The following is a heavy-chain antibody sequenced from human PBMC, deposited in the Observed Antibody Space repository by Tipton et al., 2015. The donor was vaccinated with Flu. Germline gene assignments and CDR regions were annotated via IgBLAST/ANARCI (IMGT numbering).Heavy chain of an antibody. CDR2: ITWNGGST. CDR3: AKDQSTFIDEHYFDY. J-gene: IGHJ4*02. Sequence: QLVQSGGVVVQPGGSLRLSCAASGFTFDDYTMHWVRQAPGKGLEWVSLITWNGGSTYYADSVKGRFTISRDNIKNSLYLQMNSLRTEDTALYYCAKDQSTFIDEHYFDYWGQGTQVTVSS. V-gene: IGHV3-43*01. D-gene: IGHD3-16*01. CDR1: GFTFDDYT.